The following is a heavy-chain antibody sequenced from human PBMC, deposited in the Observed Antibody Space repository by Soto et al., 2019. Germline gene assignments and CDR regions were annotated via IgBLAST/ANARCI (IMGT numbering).Heavy chain of an antibody. CDR2: IYYSGST. J-gene: IGHJ3*02. D-gene: IGHD2-15*01. CDR1: GGSISSSSYY. V-gene: IGHV4-39*01. CDR3: ARPSPRYCSGGSCLEFPDAFDI. Sequence: QLQLQESGPGLVKPSETLSLTCTVSGGSISSSSYYWGWIRQPPGKGLEWIGSIYYSGSTYYNPSLKSQVTISVDTSKNQFSLKLSSVTAADTAVYYCARPSPRYCSGGSCLEFPDAFDIWGQGTMVTVSS.